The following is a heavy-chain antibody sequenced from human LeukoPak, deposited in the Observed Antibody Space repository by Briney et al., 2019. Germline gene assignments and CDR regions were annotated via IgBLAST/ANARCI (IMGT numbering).Heavy chain of an antibody. CDR3: ARPYGSGSYYAFDI. J-gene: IGHJ3*02. V-gene: IGHV5-51*01. Sequence: GESLKISCXGSGYSFTSYWIGWVRKMPGKGLEWMGIIYPGDSDTRYSPSFQGQVTISADKSTSTAYLHWSSLKASDTAMYYCARPYGSGSYYAFDIWGQGTMVTVSS. CDR1: GYSFTSYW. CDR2: IYPGDSDT. D-gene: IGHD3-10*01.